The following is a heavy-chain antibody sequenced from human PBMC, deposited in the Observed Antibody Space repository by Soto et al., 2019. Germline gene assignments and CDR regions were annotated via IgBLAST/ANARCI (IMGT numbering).Heavy chain of an antibody. D-gene: IGHD1-1*01. CDR3: ARAGTGDY. J-gene: IGHJ4*02. Sequence: QVQLVESGGGVVQPGRSLRLSCAASGFTFSSYAMHWVRQAPGKGLEWVAVISYDGSNKYYADSVKGRFTISRDNSKNTLYLQMNSLRAEDTAVYYCARAGTGDYWGQGTLVTVSS. CDR1: GFTFSSYA. CDR2: ISYDGSNK. V-gene: IGHV3-30-3*01.